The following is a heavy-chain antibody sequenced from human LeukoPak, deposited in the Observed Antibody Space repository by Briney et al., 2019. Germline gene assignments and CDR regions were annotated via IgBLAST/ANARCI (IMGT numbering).Heavy chain of an antibody. D-gene: IGHD6-13*01. Sequence: DPGGSLRLSCAASGFSFISYGMHWVRQAPGKGLEWVGVISDDGRRKDYADSVKGRFTISRDNSKNTLYLQMNSLRAEDTAVYYCARHIAAALDYWGQGTLVTVSS. CDR2: ISDDGRRK. V-gene: IGHV3-30*03. CDR1: GFSFISYG. J-gene: IGHJ4*02. CDR3: ARHIAAALDY.